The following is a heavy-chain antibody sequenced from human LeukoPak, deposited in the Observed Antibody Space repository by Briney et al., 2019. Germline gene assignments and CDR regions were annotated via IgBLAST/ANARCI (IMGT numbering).Heavy chain of an antibody. CDR3: ARAIITHQGFHFDN. J-gene: IGHJ4*02. CDR1: DTYFSDYY. CDR2: INHGGST. D-gene: IGHD3-22*01. V-gene: IGHV4-34*01. Sequence: SETLSLTCGVDDTYFSDYYWGWIRQPPGKGLEWIGEINHGGSTNYNPSLKSRVNILLDTSKNHLSLKLSSVTDADTGVYYCARAIITHQGFHFDNWGQGPMVTVSS.